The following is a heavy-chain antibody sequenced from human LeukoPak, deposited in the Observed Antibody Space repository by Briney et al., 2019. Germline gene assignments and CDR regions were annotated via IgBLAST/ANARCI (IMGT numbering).Heavy chain of an antibody. J-gene: IGHJ6*02. Sequence: ASAKDSCKAPGYTFTSYGISWVRQAPGQGLERMGWLSAYNGNTNYAQKLQGRDTTTTDTSTSTAYMELRSLRSDDTAVYYCAREASIMAPYYYVMDVWGQGTTVTVSS. D-gene: IGHD3-16*01. CDR3: AREASIMAPYYYVMDV. V-gene: IGHV1-18*01. CDR2: LSAYNGNT. CDR1: GYTFTSYG.